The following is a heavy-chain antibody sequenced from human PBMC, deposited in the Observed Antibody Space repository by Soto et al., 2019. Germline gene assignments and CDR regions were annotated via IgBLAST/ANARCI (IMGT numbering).Heavy chain of an antibody. Sequence: PGGSLRLSCAASGFTFSSYAISWVRQAPGKGLEWVSAVSGGGDTTYYADSVKGRFTISRDNSKNTLYLQMNSLRAEDTAVYYCAKPVVADNPINYYFDYWGQGTLVTVSS. J-gene: IGHJ4*02. CDR2: VSGGGDTT. CDR3: AKPVVADNPINYYFDY. CDR1: GFTFSSYA. D-gene: IGHD1-1*01. V-gene: IGHV3-23*01.